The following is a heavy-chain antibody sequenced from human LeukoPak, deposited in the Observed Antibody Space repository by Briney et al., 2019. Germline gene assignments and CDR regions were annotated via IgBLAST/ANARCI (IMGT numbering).Heavy chain of an antibody. CDR3: ARETYYYDSYDLGDI. Sequence: PGGSLRLSCAASGFTFSSYWMSWVRQAPGKGLEWVANIKQDGSEKYYVDSVKGRFTISRDNAKNSLYLQMNSLRAEDTAVYYCARETYYYDSYDLGDIWGQGTMVTVSS. CDR1: GFTFSSYW. CDR2: IKQDGSEK. J-gene: IGHJ3*02. V-gene: IGHV3-7*01. D-gene: IGHD3-22*01.